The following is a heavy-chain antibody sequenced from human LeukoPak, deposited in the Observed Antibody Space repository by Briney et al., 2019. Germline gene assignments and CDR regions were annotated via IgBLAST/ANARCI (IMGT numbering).Heavy chain of an antibody. J-gene: IGHJ5*02. V-gene: IGHV4-4*07. D-gene: IGHD2-21*02. CDR1: GDSISSYY. Sequence: SETLSLTCLVSGDSISSYYWSWIRQPAGKGLEWIGRIYSGVTSGRVYTAGRTTYNPSLKSRVTMSVDKSKNQFSLWLTSVTAAETAVYYCARERSGVVTAKGWFDPWGQGTLVIASS. CDR3: ARERSGVVTAKGWFDP. CDR2: IYSGVTSGRVYTAGRT.